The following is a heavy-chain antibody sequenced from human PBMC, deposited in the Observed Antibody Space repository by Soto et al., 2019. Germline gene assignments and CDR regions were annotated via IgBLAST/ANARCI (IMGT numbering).Heavy chain of an antibody. Sequence: LSLTCSVSGGSIGTFYWSWIRRAPGKGLEWVSYISDGGSYTNHGNSVRGRVSVSRDDARNSLYLQINNLRVEDTGVYYCARAPGAVNSYAGVDVWGQGTTVTVSS. D-gene: IGHD6-19*01. CDR1: GGSIGTFY. J-gene: IGHJ6*02. CDR2: ISDGGSYT. V-gene: IGHV3-11*05. CDR3: ARAPGAVNSYAGVDV.